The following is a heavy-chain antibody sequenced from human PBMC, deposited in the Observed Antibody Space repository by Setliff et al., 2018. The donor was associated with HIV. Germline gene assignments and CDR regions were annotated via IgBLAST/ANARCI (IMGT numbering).Heavy chain of an antibody. CDR2: IRTDGDAT. Sequence: PGGSLRLSCAASGFTFSSYSMTWVRQAPGKGLEWVSSIRTDGDATYYADSVKGRFTISRDNAKNTLYLQMNSLRAEDTAVYYCARATRPYYYDSSGYYSNYYYYGMDVWGQGTTVTVSS. V-gene: IGHV3-74*01. CDR3: ARATRPYYYDSSGYYSNYYYYGMDV. J-gene: IGHJ6*02. D-gene: IGHD3-22*01. CDR1: GFTFSSYS.